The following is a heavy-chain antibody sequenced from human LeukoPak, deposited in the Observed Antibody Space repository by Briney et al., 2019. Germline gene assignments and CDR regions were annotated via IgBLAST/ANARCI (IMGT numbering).Heavy chain of an antibody. D-gene: IGHD6-13*01. CDR1: GLTVSGSY. CDR2: IYSGGST. V-gene: IGHV3-53*01. CDR3: VKGRGSWDYYGMDV. J-gene: IGHJ6*02. Sequence: GGSLRLSCAASGLTVSGSYMSWVRQAPGKGLEWVSVIYSGGSTYYADSVKGRFTISRDNSKNTLYLQMNSLRDEDTAVYYCVKGRGSWDYYGMDVWGQGTTVTVSS.